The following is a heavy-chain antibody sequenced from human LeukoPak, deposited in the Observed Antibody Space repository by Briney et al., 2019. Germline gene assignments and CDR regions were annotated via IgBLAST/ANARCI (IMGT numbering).Heavy chain of an antibody. J-gene: IGHJ5*01. D-gene: IGHD3-10*01. CDR3: ARVGLRGSGTHHDWFDS. CDR2: MSPNSGDT. V-gene: IGHV1-8*01. Sequence: ASVKVSGKASGYTFTSSDINWVRQATGEGLEWMGWMSPNSGDTGYAQKFQGRVTMTRDTSINTAYMELSSLRSEDTAVYYCARVGLRGSGTHHDWFDSWGQGTLITVSS. CDR1: GYTFTSSD.